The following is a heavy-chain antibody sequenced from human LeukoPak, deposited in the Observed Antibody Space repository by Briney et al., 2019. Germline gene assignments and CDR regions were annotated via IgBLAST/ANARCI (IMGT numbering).Heavy chain of an antibody. Sequence: ASVKVSCKASGYTFTSYDINWVRQATGQGLEWMGWMNPNSGNTGYAQKFQGRVTMTRNTSISTAYMELSSLRSEDTAVYYCAKGLTSLWSIYFDYWGQGTLVTVSS. CDR3: AKGLTSLWSIYFDY. D-gene: IGHD3-10*01. J-gene: IGHJ4*02. CDR1: GYTFTSYD. CDR2: MNPNSGNT. V-gene: IGHV1-8*01.